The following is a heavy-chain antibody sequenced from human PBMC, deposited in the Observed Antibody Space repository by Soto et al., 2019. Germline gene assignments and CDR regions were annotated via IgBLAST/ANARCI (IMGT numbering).Heavy chain of an antibody. CDR1: DSTFTGYT. J-gene: IGHJ5*02. D-gene: IGHD4-17*01. CDR3: ARGTVTSGRWFGP. Sequence: QVHLVQSETEVKEPGASVTVSCKTSDSTFTGYTINWVRQAPGQGLEWLGWISSLNGNTNYARKYQGRLTMTTTTSATTAYMELRSLRSDATAVYFCARGTVTSGRWFGPWGQGTLVTVSS. V-gene: IGHV1-18*04. CDR2: ISSLNGNT.